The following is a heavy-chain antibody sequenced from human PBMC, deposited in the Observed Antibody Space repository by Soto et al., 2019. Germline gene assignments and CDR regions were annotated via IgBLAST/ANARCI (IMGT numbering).Heavy chain of an antibody. Sequence: APVKVSCKASGFTFTSSAVQWVRQARGQRLEWIGWIVVGSGNTNYAQKFQERVTITRDMSTSTAYMELSSLRSEDTAVYYCAASYCSGGSCYPRPSFDYWGQGTLVTVSS. J-gene: IGHJ4*02. CDR1: GFTFTSSA. CDR2: IVVGSGNT. CDR3: AASYCSGGSCYPRPSFDY. V-gene: IGHV1-58*01. D-gene: IGHD2-15*01.